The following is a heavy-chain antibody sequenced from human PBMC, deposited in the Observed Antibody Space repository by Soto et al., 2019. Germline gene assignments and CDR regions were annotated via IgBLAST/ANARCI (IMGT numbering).Heavy chain of an antibody. D-gene: IGHD1-26*01. CDR2: INHSGST. Sequence: QVQLQQWGAGLLKPSETLSLTCAVYGGSFSGYYWSWIRQPPGKGLEWIGEINHSGSTNYNPSLRRLVTIPVDTSKNQFSLKLSSVTAADTAVYYCARGLVNFQKYYGMDVWGQGTTVTVSS. CDR1: GGSFSGYY. CDR3: ARGLVNFQKYYGMDV. V-gene: IGHV4-34*01. J-gene: IGHJ6*02.